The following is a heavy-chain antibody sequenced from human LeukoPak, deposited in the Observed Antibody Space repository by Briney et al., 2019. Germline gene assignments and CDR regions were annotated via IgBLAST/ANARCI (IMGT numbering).Heavy chain of an antibody. V-gene: IGHV3-7*01. CDR3: ARDQSIHPYPEVILDF. CDR1: GFTFDDYA. D-gene: IGHD3-10*01. CDR2: IKQDGSET. Sequence: GGSLRLSCAASGFTFDDYAMHWVRQAPGKGLEWVANIKQDGSETYYMDYVKGRFTISRDNAKNSLHLQMDSLRAEDTAVYYCARDQSIHPYPEVILDFWGQGALVTVSS. J-gene: IGHJ4*02.